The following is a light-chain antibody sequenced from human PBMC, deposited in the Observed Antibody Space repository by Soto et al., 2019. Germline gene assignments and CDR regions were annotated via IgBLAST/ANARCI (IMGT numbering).Light chain of an antibody. CDR1: QSISNS. V-gene: IGKV1-27*01. CDR3: QNYNNAPWT. Sequence: IQMTQSPSTLSASVGDGVTITCRASQSISNSLAWYQQKPGKAPKLLIYAASTLQSGVPSRFSGSGSGTDFTLTITGLQPEDVATYYCQNYNNAPWTFGQGTKVDIK. J-gene: IGKJ1*01. CDR2: AAS.